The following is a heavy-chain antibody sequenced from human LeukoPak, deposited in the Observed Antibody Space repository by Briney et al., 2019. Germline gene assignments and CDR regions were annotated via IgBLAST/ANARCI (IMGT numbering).Heavy chain of an antibody. CDR3: AREGVGYYGMDV. V-gene: IGHV1-18*01. Sequence: ASVKVSCKASGYTFTNYDISWVRQAPGQGLEWMGWISTYNGDTNYAQKLQGRVTMTTDTSTNAAYMELRSLRSDDTAVYYCAREGVGYYGMDVWGQGTTVTVSS. CDR1: GYTFTNYD. CDR2: ISTYNGDT. J-gene: IGHJ6*02. D-gene: IGHD3-10*01.